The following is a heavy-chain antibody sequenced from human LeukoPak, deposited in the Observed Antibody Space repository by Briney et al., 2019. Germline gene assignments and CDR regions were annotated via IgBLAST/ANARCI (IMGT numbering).Heavy chain of an antibody. CDR3: ASHRPWFDP. Sequence: GGSLRLSCAASGFTFSSYEMNWVRQAPGKGLEWVSYISSSGSTIYYADSVKGRFTISRDNAKNSLYLQMNSLRAEDTAVYYCASHRPWFDPWGQGTLVTVSS. V-gene: IGHV3-48*03. CDR1: GFTFSSYE. J-gene: IGHJ5*02. CDR2: ISSSGSTI.